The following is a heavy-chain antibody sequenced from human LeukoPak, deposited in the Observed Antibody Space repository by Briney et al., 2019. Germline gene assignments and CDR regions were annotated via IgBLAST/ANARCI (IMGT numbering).Heavy chain of an antibody. Sequence: PSETLSLTCAVYGGSFSGYYWSWIRQPPGKGLEWIGEINHSGSTNYNPSLKSRVTISVDTSKNQFSLKLSSVTATDTAVYYCARGAQLWDHWGQGTLVTVSS. V-gene: IGHV4-34*01. CDR3: ARGAQLWDH. CDR2: INHSGST. D-gene: IGHD5-18*01. CDR1: GGSFSGYY. J-gene: IGHJ4*02.